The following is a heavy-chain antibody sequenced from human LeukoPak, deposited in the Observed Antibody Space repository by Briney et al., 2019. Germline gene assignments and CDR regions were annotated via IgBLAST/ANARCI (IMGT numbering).Heavy chain of an antibody. CDR1: GFTFSSYS. D-gene: IGHD4-23*01. CDR3: ARDRGNSFG. J-gene: IGHJ4*02. CDR2: ISGSSSYI. V-gene: IGHV3-21*01. Sequence: GGSLRLSCAASGFTFSSYSMNWVRQAPGKGLEWVSSISGSSSYISYADSVKGRFTISRDNAKNSLYLQMNSLRAEDTAVYYCARDRGNSFGWGQGTLVTVSS.